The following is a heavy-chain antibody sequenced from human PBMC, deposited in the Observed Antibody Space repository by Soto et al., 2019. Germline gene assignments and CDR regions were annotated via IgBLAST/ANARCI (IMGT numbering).Heavy chain of an antibody. CDR1: GFTFSNYG. Sequence: GGSLRLSCSASGFTFSNYGMHWLRQAPGKGLEWVAVIWYDGSNKYYADSVKGRFTISRDSSNNTLYLQMNSLRAEDTAVYYCTRGALYSSRLRAFDTWGQGTMVTVSS. V-gene: IGHV3-33*01. CDR2: IWYDGSNK. D-gene: IGHD6-13*01. J-gene: IGHJ3*02. CDR3: TRGALYSSRLRAFDT.